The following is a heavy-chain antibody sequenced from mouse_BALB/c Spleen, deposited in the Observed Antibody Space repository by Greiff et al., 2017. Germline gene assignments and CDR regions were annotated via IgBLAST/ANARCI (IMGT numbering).Heavy chain of an antibody. CDR1: GFTIKDTY. Sequence: VHVKQSGAELVKPGASVKLSCTASGFTIKDTYMHWVKQRPEQGLEWIGRIDPANGNTKYDPKFQGKATITADTSSNTAYLQLSSLTSEDTAVYYCASYYDPAWFAYWGQGTLVTVSA. CDR3: ASYYDPAWFAY. J-gene: IGHJ3*01. CDR2: IDPANGNT. V-gene: IGHV14-3*02. D-gene: IGHD2-4*01.